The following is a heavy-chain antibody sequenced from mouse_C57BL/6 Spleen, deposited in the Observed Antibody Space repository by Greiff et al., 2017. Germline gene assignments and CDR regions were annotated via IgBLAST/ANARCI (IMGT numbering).Heavy chain of an antibody. CDR3: ASLMVTTYYYAMDY. CDR1: GFSLTSYG. D-gene: IGHD2-2*01. V-gene: IGHV2-2*01. J-gene: IGHJ4*01. CDR2: IWSGGST. Sequence: QVQLQQSGPGLVQPSQSLSITCTVSGFSLTSYGVHWVRQSPGKGLEWLGVIWSGGSTDYNAAFISRLSISKDNSKSQIFFKMNSLQADDTAIYYCASLMVTTYYYAMDYWGQGTSVTVSS.